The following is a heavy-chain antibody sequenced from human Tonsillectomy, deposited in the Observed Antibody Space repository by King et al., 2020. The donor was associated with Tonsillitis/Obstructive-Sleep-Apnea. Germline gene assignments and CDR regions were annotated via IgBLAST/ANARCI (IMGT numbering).Heavy chain of an antibody. CDR2: ISWDGGST. CDR3: AKPDSISSYSYYYGIAV. J-gene: IGHJ6*02. CDR1: GFTFDDYS. V-gene: IGHV3-43*01. Sequence: EVQLVESGGVVVQPGGSLRLSCAASGFTFDDYSMHWVRQAPGKGLEWVSLISWDGGSTYYADSVKGRFTISRDNSKNSLYLQMNSLRTEDTALYYCAKPDSISSYSYYYGIAVWGQGTTVTVSS. D-gene: IGHD2-2*01.